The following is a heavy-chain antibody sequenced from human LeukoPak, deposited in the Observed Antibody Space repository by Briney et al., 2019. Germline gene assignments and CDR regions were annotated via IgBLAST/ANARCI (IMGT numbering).Heavy chain of an antibody. Sequence: GGSLRLSCAASGFTVSSNYMSWVRQAPGKGLEWVSAISGSGGSTYYADSVKGRFTISRDNSKNTLYLQMNSLRAEDTAVYYCAKGVGATYYHYYYMDVWGKGTTVTVSS. D-gene: IGHD1-26*01. V-gene: IGHV3-23*01. J-gene: IGHJ6*03. CDR2: ISGSGGST. CDR3: AKGVGATYYHYYYMDV. CDR1: GFTVSSNY.